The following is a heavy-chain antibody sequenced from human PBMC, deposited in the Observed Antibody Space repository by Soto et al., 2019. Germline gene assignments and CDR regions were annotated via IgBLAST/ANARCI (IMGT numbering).Heavy chain of an antibody. V-gene: IGHV1-2*02. CDR3: ATIYNYVHF. Sequence: ASVKVSCKSSGYAFTGYYIHWVRQAPGQGLEWMGWINPNSGDTNYAQKFQGRVTMTRDTSFSTAYMELSRLRYDDTAVYYCATIYNYVHFWGQGTLVTVSS. J-gene: IGHJ4*02. D-gene: IGHD3-10*02. CDR2: INPNSGDT. CDR1: GYAFTGYY.